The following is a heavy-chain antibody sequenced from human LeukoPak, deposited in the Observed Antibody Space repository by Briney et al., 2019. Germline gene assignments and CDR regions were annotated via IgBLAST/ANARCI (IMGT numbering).Heavy chain of an antibody. Sequence: GGSLRLSCAASGFTFSSYWMSWVRQAPGKGLEEMANIKQDGSEKYYVDSVKGRFTISRDNAKNSLYLQMNSLRAEDTAVYYCARDRVTMVRGVNYYFDYWGQGTLVTVSS. D-gene: IGHD3-10*01. CDR2: IKQDGSEK. CDR3: ARDRVTMVRGVNYYFDY. V-gene: IGHV3-7*05. J-gene: IGHJ4*02. CDR1: GFTFSSYW.